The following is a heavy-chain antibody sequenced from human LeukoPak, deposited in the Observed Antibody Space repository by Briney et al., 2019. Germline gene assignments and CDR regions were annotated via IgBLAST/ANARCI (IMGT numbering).Heavy chain of an antibody. CDR3: ARDDYLIYDY. Sequence: SETLSLTCTVSGYSISSGYYWGWIRQPPGKGLEWIGSIYHSGSTYYNPSLKSRVTISVDTSKNQFSLKLSSVTAADTAVYYCARDDYLIYDYWGQGTLVTVSS. D-gene: IGHD4-11*01. V-gene: IGHV4-38-2*02. CDR1: GYSISSGYY. CDR2: IYHSGST. J-gene: IGHJ4*02.